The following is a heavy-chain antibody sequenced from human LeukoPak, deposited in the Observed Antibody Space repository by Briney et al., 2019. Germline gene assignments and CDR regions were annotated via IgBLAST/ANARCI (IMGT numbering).Heavy chain of an antibody. CDR1: GYSFTSHA. CDR2: LNTNTENP. J-gene: IGHJ6*02. Sequence: ASVKVSCKASGYSFTSHALNWLRQAPGQGPEWMGWLNTNTENPTYAQGFTGRFVFSLDTSVSTAYLQISSLKAEDTAVYYCARTFDDYYGMDVWGQGTTVTVSS. D-gene: IGHD3-9*01. CDR3: ARTFDDYYGMDV. V-gene: IGHV7-4-1*02.